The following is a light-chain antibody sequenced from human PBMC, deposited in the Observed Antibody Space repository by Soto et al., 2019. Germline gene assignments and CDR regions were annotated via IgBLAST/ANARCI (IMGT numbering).Light chain of an antibody. CDR2: AAS. CDR3: QQYGGSPFT. CDR1: QSVSVNS. J-gene: IGKJ3*01. V-gene: IGKV3-20*01. Sequence: EIVLTQSPGTLSLSPGERATLSCRASQSVSVNSLAWYQQKGGQAPRLLIYAASPRATGVAARFSGTGSGTDFALTISRLETDDSAVYYCQQYGGSPFTFGPGTKVDIK.